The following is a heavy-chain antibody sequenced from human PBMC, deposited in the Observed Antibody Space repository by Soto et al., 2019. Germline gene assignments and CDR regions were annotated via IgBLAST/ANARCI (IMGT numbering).Heavy chain of an antibody. CDR2: ISGKNGNT. CDR1: GYSFSDFG. D-gene: IGHD1-26*01. Sequence: QVHLVQSGGELKKPGASVKVSCKASGYSFSDFGITWVRQAPGQGLEWMGWISGKNGNTNYAQKVQGRVTLTADTSTSTAYMEMRALTSDDTGIYYCARSAYYEDPGTLENWGQGTQVTVSS. V-gene: IGHV1-18*04. CDR3: ARSAYYEDPGTLEN. J-gene: IGHJ4*02.